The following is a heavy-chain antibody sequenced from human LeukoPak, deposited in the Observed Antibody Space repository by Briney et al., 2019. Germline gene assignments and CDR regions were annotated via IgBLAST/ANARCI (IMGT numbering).Heavy chain of an antibody. D-gene: IGHD3-10*02. V-gene: IGHV3-23*01. CDR3: AKDLSPHNYVRAYYFDY. CDR2: ISGSGGTT. J-gene: IGHJ4*02. Sequence: PGGSLRLSCAASGFTFSSYAMSWVRQAPGKGLEWVSAISGSGGTTNYADSVKGRFTISRDNSKNTLYLQMNSLRAEDTAVYYCAKDLSPHNYVRAYYFDYWGQGTLVTVSS. CDR1: GFTFSSYA.